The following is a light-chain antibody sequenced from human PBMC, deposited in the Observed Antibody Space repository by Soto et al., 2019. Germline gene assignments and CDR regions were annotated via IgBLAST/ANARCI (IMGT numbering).Light chain of an antibody. Sequence: QSALTQPASVSGSPRQSITISCTGTSSDVGVYEFVSWYQQHPGKAPKVMIYDVNNRPSGVSNRFSGSKSGNTASLTISGLQAEDEADYYCNSYTTSSTVVFGGGTKLTVL. V-gene: IGLV2-14*01. CDR2: DVN. J-gene: IGLJ3*02. CDR3: NSYTTSSTVV. CDR1: SSDVGVYEF.